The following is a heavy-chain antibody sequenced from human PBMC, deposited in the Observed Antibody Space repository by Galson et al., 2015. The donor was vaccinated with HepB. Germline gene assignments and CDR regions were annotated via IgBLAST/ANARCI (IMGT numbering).Heavy chain of an antibody. Sequence: SLRLSCAASGFTFSDFYMNWIRQAPGKGLEWVSYISSGSAYTNYADSVKGRFTISGNNAKNSLYLQMNSLRAEDTAVYYCARDRLDGDYDDFWGQGTLVTVSS. J-gene: IGHJ4*02. V-gene: IGHV3-11*06. CDR2: ISSGSAYT. D-gene: IGHD4-17*01. CDR3: ARDRLDGDYDDF. CDR1: GFTFSDFY.